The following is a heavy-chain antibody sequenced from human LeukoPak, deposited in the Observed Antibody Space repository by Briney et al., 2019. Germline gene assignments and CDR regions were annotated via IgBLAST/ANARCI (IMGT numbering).Heavy chain of an antibody. V-gene: IGHV3-7*01. D-gene: IGHD1-1*01. CDR3: ARQER. J-gene: IGHJ4*02. CDR1: GFSFNDYW. Sequence: PGGSLRLSCAGSGFSFNDYWMSWVRQTPGKGLEWVANIKEDGSEKYYVDSVKGRFTISTDSAKNSMYMQMNSLRVEDTAVYYCARQERWGQGTLVTVSS. CDR2: IKEDGSEK.